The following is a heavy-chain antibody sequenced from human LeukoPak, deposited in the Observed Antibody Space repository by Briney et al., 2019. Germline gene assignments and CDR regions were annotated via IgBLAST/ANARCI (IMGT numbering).Heavy chain of an antibody. CDR3: AKDTGLRYFDL. V-gene: IGHV3-23*01. D-gene: IGHD5-12*01. Sequence: PGGSLRLSCAASGFTFSSYAMSWVRQAPGKGLERVSAITTSGGSTYYADSVKGRFTISRENSKNTLYLQMNSLRAEDTAVYYCAKDTGLRYFDLWGQGTLVTVSS. J-gene: IGHJ4*02. CDR1: GFTFSSYA. CDR2: ITTSGGST.